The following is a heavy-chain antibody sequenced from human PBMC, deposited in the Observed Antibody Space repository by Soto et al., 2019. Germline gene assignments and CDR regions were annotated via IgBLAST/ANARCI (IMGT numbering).Heavy chain of an antibody. CDR1: GGTFSSYA. CDR3: ASRPYSYGPFDY. CDR2: IIPIFGTA. V-gene: IGHV1-69*13. J-gene: IGHJ4*02. D-gene: IGHD5-18*01. Sequence: ASVKVSCKASGGTFSSYAISWVRQAPGQGLEWMGGIIPIFGTANYAQKFQGRVTITADESTSTAYMELSSLRSEDTAVYYCASRPYSYGPFDYWGQGTLVTVS.